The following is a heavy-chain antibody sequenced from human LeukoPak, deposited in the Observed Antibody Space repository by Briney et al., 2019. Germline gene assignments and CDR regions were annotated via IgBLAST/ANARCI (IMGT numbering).Heavy chain of an antibody. Sequence: SETLSLTCAVYGGSFSGYYWSWIRQPPGKGLEWIGEINHSGSTNYNPSLKSRVTISVDTSKNQFSLKLSSVTAADTAVYYCARARVSTMVRGVTGLDPWGQGTLVTVSS. CDR1: GGSFSGYY. V-gene: IGHV4-34*01. J-gene: IGHJ5*02. CDR2: INHSGST. D-gene: IGHD3-10*01. CDR3: ARARVSTMVRGVTGLDP.